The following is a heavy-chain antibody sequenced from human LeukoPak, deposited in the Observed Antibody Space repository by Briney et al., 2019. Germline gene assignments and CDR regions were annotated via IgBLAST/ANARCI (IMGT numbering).Heavy chain of an antibody. CDR3: AGGYFSAWSDYFDS. CDR1: GGSFNGYY. V-gene: IGHV4-34*01. Sequence: SETLSLTCAVYGGSFNGYYWSWLRQTQGKALEWIGVVDHSGGTNYNPSLKSRVTISMDSSKNQFYLKVNSLTAADTAVYYCAGGYFSAWSDYFDSWGQGTLVTVSS. CDR2: VDHSGGT. D-gene: IGHD6-19*01. J-gene: IGHJ4*02.